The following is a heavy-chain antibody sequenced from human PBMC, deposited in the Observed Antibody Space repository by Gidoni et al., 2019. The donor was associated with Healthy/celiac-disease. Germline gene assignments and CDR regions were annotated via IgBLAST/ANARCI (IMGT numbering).Heavy chain of an antibody. CDR3: ARVYYAVDRGGMDV. Sequence: QVQLQQWGAGLLTPSETLSLTCAVYGGSFSGYYWGWIRQPPGKGLEWIGEINHSGSTNYNPSLKSRVTISVDTSKNQFSLKRSSVTAADTAVYYCARVYYAVDRGGMDVWGQGTTVTVSS. CDR2: INHSGST. J-gene: IGHJ6*02. V-gene: IGHV4-34*01. D-gene: IGHD3-16*01. CDR1: GGSFSGYY.